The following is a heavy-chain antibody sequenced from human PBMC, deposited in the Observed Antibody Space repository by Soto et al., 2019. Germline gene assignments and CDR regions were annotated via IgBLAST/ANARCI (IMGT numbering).Heavy chain of an antibody. CDR3: APTRGYGVFEDVDL. J-gene: IGHJ3*01. Sequence: GGSLRLSCAASGFIFSNYAMNWVRQAPGKGLEWVSAISRSGDSTYYAESVRGRFTISRDNSINTLSLQMSSLRPEDTAVYYCAPTRGYGVFEDVDLWGQGTMVTVSS. V-gene: IGHV3-23*01. D-gene: IGHD4-17*01. CDR1: GFIFSNYA. CDR2: ISRSGDST.